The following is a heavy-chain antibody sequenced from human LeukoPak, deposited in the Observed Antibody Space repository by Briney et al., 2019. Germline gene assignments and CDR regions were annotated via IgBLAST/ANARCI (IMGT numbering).Heavy chain of an antibody. D-gene: IGHD6-13*01. CDR3: ARDGAAAGTGGDDAFDI. CDR2: ISYDGSNK. V-gene: IGHV3-30-3*01. CDR1: GFTFSSYA. J-gene: IGHJ3*02. Sequence: GGSLRLSCAASGFTFSSYAMHWVRQAPGKGLEWVAVISYDGSNKYYADSVKGRFTISRDNSKNTLYLQMNSLRAEDTAVYYCARDGAAAGTGGDDAFDIWGQGTMVTVSS.